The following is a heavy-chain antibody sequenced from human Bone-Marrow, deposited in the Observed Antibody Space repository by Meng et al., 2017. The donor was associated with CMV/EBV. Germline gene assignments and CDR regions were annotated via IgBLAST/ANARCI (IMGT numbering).Heavy chain of an antibody. V-gene: IGHV3-7*01. J-gene: IGHJ4*02. CDR3: ARDSSSWSHFDY. CDR2: IKQDGSEK. D-gene: IGHD6-13*01. CDR1: GFTFSSYW. Sequence: GESLKISCAASGFTFSSYWMSWVRQAPGKGLEWVANIKQDGSEKYYVDSVKGRFTISRDNSKNTLYLQMNSLRAEDTAVYYCARDSSSWSHFDYWGQGTLVTVYS.